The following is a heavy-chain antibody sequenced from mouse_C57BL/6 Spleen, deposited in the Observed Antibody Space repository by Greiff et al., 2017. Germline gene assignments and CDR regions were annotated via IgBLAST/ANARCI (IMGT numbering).Heavy chain of an antibody. CDR2: IDPENGDT. CDR1: GFNIKDDY. D-gene: IGHD1-2*01. CDR3: IHYGGFAY. J-gene: IGHJ3*01. V-gene: IGHV14-4*01. Sequence: VHVKQSGAELVRPGASVKLSCTASGFNIKDDYMHWVKQRPEQGLEWIGWIDPENGDTEYASKFQGKATITADTSSNTAYLQLSSLTSEDTAVYYCIHYGGFAYWGQGTLVTVSA.